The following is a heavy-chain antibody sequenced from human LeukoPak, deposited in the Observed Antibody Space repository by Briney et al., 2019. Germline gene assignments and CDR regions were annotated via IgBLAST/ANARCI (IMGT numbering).Heavy chain of an antibody. D-gene: IGHD2-2*01. V-gene: IGHV1-24*01. CDR3: ATLYCSSTSCYRNAFDI. Sequence: ASVKVSCKVSGYTLTELSMHWVRQAPGKGLEWMGGFDPEDGETIYAQKFQGRVTMTEDTSTDTAYMELSSLRSEDTAMYYCATLYCSSTSCYRNAFDIWGQGTMVTVSS. CDR1: GYTLTELS. J-gene: IGHJ3*02. CDR2: FDPEDGET.